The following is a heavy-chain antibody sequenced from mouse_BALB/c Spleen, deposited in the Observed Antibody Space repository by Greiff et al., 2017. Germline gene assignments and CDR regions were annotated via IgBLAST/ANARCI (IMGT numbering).Heavy chain of an antibody. CDR3: AREDYYAMDY. Sequence: EVQGVESGGGLVQPGGSRKLSCAASGFTFSSFGMHWVRQAPEKGLELVAYISSGSSTIYYADTVKGRFTISRDNPKNTLFLQMTSLRSEDTAMYYCAREDYYAMDYWGQGTSVTVSS. J-gene: IGHJ4*01. V-gene: IGHV5-17*02. CDR2: ISSGSSTI. CDR1: GFTFSSFG.